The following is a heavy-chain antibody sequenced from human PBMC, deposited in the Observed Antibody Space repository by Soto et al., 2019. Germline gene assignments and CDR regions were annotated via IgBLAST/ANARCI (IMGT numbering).Heavy chain of an antibody. V-gene: IGHV3-30*04. CDR3: ARVTTTWRSGFGP. J-gene: IGHJ5*02. Sequence: QVHLVESGGGVVQPGRSLRLSCVSSGFTFSNYAMHWVRQAPGKGLEWVAVVSYDGRKKYYANSVKGRFSISRDNSKNTLNLQMYSLRSEDTAVYYCARVTTTWRSGFGPWGQGTLVIVSS. CDR2: VSYDGRKK. D-gene: IGHD4-4*01. CDR1: GFTFSNYA.